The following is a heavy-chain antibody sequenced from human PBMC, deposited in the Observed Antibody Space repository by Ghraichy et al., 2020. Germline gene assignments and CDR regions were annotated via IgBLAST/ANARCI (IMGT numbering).Heavy chain of an antibody. CDR1: GVNFRNYA. J-gene: IGHJ3*01. Sequence: GGSLRLSCAASGVNFRNYAMSWVRQAPGKGLEWVSGISGSGGSSYYADSVKGRFTISRDNSKNTLYLQMKSLGADDTAVYYCAKGVGTYVWGAFDLWGQGTMVTVSS. CDR3: AKGVGTYVWGAFDL. D-gene: IGHD3-16*01. CDR2: ISGSGGSS. V-gene: IGHV3-23*01.